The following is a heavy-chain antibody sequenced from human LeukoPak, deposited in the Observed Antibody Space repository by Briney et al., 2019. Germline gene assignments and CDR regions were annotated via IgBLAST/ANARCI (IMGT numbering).Heavy chain of an antibody. Sequence: ASVKVSCKASGYTFTGYYMHWVRQAPGQGLEWMGWINPNSGGTNYAQKFQGRVTMTRDTSISTAYMELSRLRSDDTAVYYCARVAVRFLEWPNPYYMDVWGKGTTVTVSS. V-gene: IGHV1-2*02. CDR1: GYTFTGYY. D-gene: IGHD3-3*01. CDR3: ARVAVRFLEWPNPYYMDV. J-gene: IGHJ6*03. CDR2: INPNSGGT.